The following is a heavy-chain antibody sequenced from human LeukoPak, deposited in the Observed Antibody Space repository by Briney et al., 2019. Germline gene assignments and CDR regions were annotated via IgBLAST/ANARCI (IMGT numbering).Heavy chain of an antibody. J-gene: IGHJ2*01. Sequence: ASVKVSCKASGYTFTSYGISWVRQDPGQGLEWMGWISAYNGNTNYAQKLQGRVTMTTDTSTSTAYMELRSLRSDDTAVYYCARAVVHRIVGATGYFDLWGRGTLVTVSS. D-gene: IGHD1-26*01. CDR1: GYTFTSYG. V-gene: IGHV1-18*01. CDR2: ISAYNGNT. CDR3: ARAVVHRIVGATGYFDL.